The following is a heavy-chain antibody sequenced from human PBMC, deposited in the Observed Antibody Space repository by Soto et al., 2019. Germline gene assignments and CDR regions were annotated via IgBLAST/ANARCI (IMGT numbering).Heavy chain of an antibody. V-gene: IGHV1-2*02. J-gene: IGHJ3*02. CDR1: GYTFTDYY. CDR3: TRENIENSDGLYDAFDI. Sequence: GASVKVSCKTSGYTFTDYYTHWVRQAPGQGLEWMGWMNPKSGGAYFAQKFQGRVTLTRDTSIGTAYIEVNSLTSDDTAVYFCTRENIENSDGLYDAFDIWGQRTTVTV. CDR2: MNPKSGGA. D-gene: IGHD5-18*01.